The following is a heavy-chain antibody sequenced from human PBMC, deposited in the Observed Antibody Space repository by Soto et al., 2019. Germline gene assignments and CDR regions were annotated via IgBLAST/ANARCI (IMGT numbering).Heavy chain of an antibody. CDR3: ARADRQYCSVSTCYIFDH. CDR1: GASVSSDSYY. D-gene: IGHD2-2*02. Sequence: PSETLSLTCIVSGASVSSDSYYWTWIRQPPGKGLEWIGYTDYSGSTKYNPSLKSRVTISVDTSKNQFSLRVSSVTAADTAMYYCARADRQYCSVSTCYIFDHWGQGTQVTVSS. CDR2: TDYSGST. V-gene: IGHV4-61*01. J-gene: IGHJ4*02.